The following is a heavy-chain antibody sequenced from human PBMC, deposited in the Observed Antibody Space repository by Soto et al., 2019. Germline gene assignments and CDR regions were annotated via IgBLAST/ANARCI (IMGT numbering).Heavy chain of an antibody. D-gene: IGHD1-1*01. V-gene: IGHV1-3*05. CDR1: GYTFTGYA. CDR3: ARAVEVPADFDY. J-gene: IGHJ4*02. CDR2: SNAANGNT. Sequence: QVQLVQSGPEEKKPGASVKVSCKASGYTFTGYAMHWVREAPGQRLEWMGRSNAANGNTKYSQQSQGRVTITRDTSASTAYMELRSLRSEDPAVFYCARAVEVPADFDYWGQGTLVTVSS.